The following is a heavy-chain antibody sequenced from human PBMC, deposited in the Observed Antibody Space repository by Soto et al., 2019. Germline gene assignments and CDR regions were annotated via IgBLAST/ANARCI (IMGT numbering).Heavy chain of an antibody. Sequence: PGGSLRLSCAASGFTFSSYWMHWVRQAPGKGLVWVSRINSDGSSTSYADSVKGRFTISRDNARNTLYLQMNSLRAEDTAVYYCARGSHVDFWSGYYPYGMDVWGQGTTVTSP. CDR2: INSDGSST. J-gene: IGHJ6*02. D-gene: IGHD3-3*01. CDR3: ARGSHVDFWSGYYPYGMDV. CDR1: GFTFSSYW. V-gene: IGHV3-74*01.